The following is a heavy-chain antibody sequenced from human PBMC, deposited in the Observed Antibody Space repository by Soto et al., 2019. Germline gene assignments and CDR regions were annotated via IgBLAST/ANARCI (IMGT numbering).Heavy chain of an antibody. CDR2: VSGSGGSA. V-gene: IGHV3-23*01. D-gene: IGHD6-13*01. J-gene: IGHJ4*02. Sequence: EVQLLESGGGFVQPGGSLGLSCAVSGFTFSNFAMTWVRQAPGKGLEWVSAVSGSGGSAYYADSVKGRFTVSRDNSKNMVYLQMNSLRAEDTAKYYCARAGDRFSSSWYGVGFWGQGTLVTVSS. CDR1: GFTFSNFA. CDR3: ARAGDRFSSSWYGVGF.